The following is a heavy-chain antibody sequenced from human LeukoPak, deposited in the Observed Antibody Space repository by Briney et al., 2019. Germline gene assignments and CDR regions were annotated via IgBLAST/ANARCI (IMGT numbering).Heavy chain of an antibody. V-gene: IGHV4-59*08. D-gene: IGHD4-17*01. CDR1: GGSISSYY. CDR2: IYSSGST. J-gene: IGHJ4*02. Sequence: SETLSLTCTVSGGSISSYYWNWIRQPPGKGLEWIGYIYSSGSTYYNPSLKSRVNISLDTSKNQFSLKLSSVTAADTAVYYCANSTVTTFFDYWGQGALVTVSS. CDR3: ANSTVTTFFDY.